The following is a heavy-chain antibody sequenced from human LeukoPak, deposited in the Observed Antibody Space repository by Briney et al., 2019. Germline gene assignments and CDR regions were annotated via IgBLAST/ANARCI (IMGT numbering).Heavy chain of an antibody. CDR2: ISSDGSYK. CDR1: GFTFRSYA. Sequence: GGSLRLSCAASGFTFRSYAIHWVRQAPGQGLEWVTIISSDGSYKNYADSVKGRFTISRDNSKNTLYLQMNSLRPEDTAVYYCAGGLAYYYDSTAYFLDYWGQGTLVTVSS. D-gene: IGHD3-22*01. CDR3: AGGLAYYYDSTAYFLDY. J-gene: IGHJ4*02. V-gene: IGHV3-30*04.